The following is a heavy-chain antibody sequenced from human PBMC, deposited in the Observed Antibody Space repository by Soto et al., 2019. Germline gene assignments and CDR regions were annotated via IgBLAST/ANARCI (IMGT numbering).Heavy chain of an antibody. CDR3: AKDPPCRGGDCHIDAFDI. V-gene: IGHV3-23*01. CDR2: ISGSGGST. CDR1: GFTFSSYA. Sequence: GGSLRLSCAASGFTFSSYAMSWVRQAPGKGLEWVSAISGSGGSTYYADSVKGRFTISRDNSKNTLYLQMNSLRAEDTAVYYCAKDPPCRGGDCHIDAFDIWGQGTMVTVSS. J-gene: IGHJ3*02. D-gene: IGHD2-21*02.